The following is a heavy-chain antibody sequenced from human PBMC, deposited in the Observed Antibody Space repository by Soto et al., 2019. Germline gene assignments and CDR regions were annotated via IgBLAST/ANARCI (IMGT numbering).Heavy chain of an antibody. J-gene: IGHJ6*02. CDR1: GFTFSSYS. Sequence: GGSLRLSCAASGFTFSSYSMNWVRQAPGKGLEWVSSISSSSSYIYYADSVKGRFTISRDNAKNSLYLQMNSLRAEDTAVYYCARDRGVATTHYYYYGMDVWGQGTTVTVSS. CDR2: ISSSSSYI. D-gene: IGHD5-12*01. CDR3: ARDRGVATTHYYYYGMDV. V-gene: IGHV3-21*01.